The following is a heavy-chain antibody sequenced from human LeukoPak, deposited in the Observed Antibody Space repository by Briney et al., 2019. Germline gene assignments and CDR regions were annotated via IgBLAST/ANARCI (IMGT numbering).Heavy chain of an antibody. CDR3: ASSGAISMIRNNWFDP. CDR1: GLTFSSYS. V-gene: IGHV3-21*01. J-gene: IGHJ5*02. Sequence: PGGSLRLSCAASGLTFSSYSFHWVRQAPGKGLEWVSSISTRSGTYTYYADSGKGRFIISRDNAKNSLYLQMNSLRSDDTAVYYCASSGAISMIRNNWFDPWGQGTLVTVSA. CDR2: ISTRSGTYT. D-gene: IGHD3-22*01.